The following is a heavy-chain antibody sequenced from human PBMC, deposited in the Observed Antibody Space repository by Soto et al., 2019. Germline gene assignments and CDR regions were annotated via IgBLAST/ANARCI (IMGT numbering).Heavy chain of an antibody. CDR1: GGSISSSSYY. J-gene: IGHJ4*02. Sequence: QLQLQESGPGLVKPSETLSLTCTVSGGSISSSSYYWGWIRQPPGKGLEWIGSIYYSGSTYYNPSLKSRVTISVDTSKNQFSLKLSSVTAADTAVYYCARSMPTVVTLDYWGQGTLVTVSS. CDR3: ARSMPTVVTLDY. V-gene: IGHV4-39*01. CDR2: IYYSGST. D-gene: IGHD4-17*01.